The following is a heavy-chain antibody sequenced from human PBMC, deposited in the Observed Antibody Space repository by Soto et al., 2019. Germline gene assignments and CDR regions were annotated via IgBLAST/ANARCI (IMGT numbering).Heavy chain of an antibody. CDR3: AIDILTGYYKRPHAFDI. D-gene: IGHD3-9*01. CDR1: GGTFSSYA. J-gene: IGHJ3*02. V-gene: IGHV1-69*06. CDR2: IIPIFGTA. Sequence: GASVKVSCKASGGTFSSYAISWVRQAPGQGLEWMGGIIPIFGTANYAQKFQGRVTITADKSTSTAYMEPSSLRSEDTAVYYCAIDILTGYYKRPHAFDIWGQGTMVTVSS.